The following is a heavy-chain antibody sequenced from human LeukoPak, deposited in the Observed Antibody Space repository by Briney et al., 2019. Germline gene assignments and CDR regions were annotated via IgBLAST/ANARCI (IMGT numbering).Heavy chain of an antibody. CDR2: IYPGDSNT. CDR3: VRHYDSTPYGTRNFMVYPDY. Sequence: GESLKISCEASGYTFINYWIAWVRQMPGKGLEWMGIIYPGDSNTRYSPSFQGQVTISVDKSISTAYLRWNSLKASDTAMYYCVRHYDSTPYGTRNFMVYPDYWGQGTLVTVSS. J-gene: IGHJ4*02. CDR1: GYTFINYW. V-gene: IGHV5-51*01. D-gene: IGHD3-22*01.